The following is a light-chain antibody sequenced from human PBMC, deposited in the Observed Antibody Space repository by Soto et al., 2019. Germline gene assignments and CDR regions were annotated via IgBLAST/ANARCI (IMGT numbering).Light chain of an antibody. CDR2: GAS. CDR3: QQYKNWPPIS. CDR1: QSVGSD. V-gene: IGKV3-15*01. Sequence: IVLTQSPGTLSLSPGERATLSCRASQSVGSDLAWYQQKPGQAPRLLIYGASTRATGIPARFSGSASGTEFTLTITGLQSEDFAVYYCQQYKNWPPISFGQGTRLEI. J-gene: IGKJ5*01.